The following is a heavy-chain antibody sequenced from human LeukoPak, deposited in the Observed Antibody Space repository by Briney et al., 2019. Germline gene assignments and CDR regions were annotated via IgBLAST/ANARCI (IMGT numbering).Heavy chain of an antibody. CDR3: ARGSGDYAFDY. CDR2: IYYSGST. Sequence: PSETLSLTCTVSGGSISSYYWSWIRQPPGKGLEWIGYIYYSGSTNYNPSLKSRVTISVDTSKNQFSLKLSSVTAADTGVYYCARGSGDYAFDYWGQGTLVTVSS. CDR1: GGSISSYY. V-gene: IGHV4-59*12. D-gene: IGHD4-17*01. J-gene: IGHJ4*02.